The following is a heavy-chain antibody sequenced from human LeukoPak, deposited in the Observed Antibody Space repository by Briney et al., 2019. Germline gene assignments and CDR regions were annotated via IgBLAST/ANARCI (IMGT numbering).Heavy chain of an antibody. V-gene: IGHV3-23*01. CDR2: ISGSGGST. CDR3: AKIEGGTVVVVAAITPSAFDI. CDR1: GFTFSSYA. Sequence: GGSLRLSCAASGFTFSSYAMSWVRQAPGKGLEWVSAISGSGGSTYYADSVKGRFTISRDNSKNTLYLQMNSLRAEDTAVYYCAKIEGGTVVVVAAITPSAFDIWGQGTMVTVSS. D-gene: IGHD2-15*01. J-gene: IGHJ3*02.